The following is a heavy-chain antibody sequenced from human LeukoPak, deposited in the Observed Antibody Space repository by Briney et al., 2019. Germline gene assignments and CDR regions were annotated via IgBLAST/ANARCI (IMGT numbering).Heavy chain of an antibody. J-gene: IGHJ6*03. CDR2: ISYDGSNK. V-gene: IGHV3-30-3*01. Sequence: PGGSLRLSCAASGFTFSSYAMHWVRQAPGKGLEWVAVISYDGSNKYYADSVKGRFTISRDNSKNTLYLQMNSLRAEDTAVYYCARVYSGSYYDYYYYMDVWGKGTTVTVSS. CDR1: GFTFSSYA. CDR3: ARVYSGSYYDYYYYMDV. D-gene: IGHD1-26*01.